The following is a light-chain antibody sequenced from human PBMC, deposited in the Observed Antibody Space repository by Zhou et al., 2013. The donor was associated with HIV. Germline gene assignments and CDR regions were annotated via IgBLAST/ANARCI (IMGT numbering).Light chain of an antibody. CDR3: GSYAGSSIWI. CDR2: EVS. V-gene: IGLV2-23*02. Sequence: QSALTQPASVSGSPGQSITISCTGTSSNVGHYSLVSWYQQHPGKAPKLIIYEVSKRPSGVPDRFSGSKSGNTASLTVSGLQAEDESDYYCGSYAGSSIWIFGGGTKLTVL. CDR1: SSNVGHYSL. J-gene: IGLJ2*01.